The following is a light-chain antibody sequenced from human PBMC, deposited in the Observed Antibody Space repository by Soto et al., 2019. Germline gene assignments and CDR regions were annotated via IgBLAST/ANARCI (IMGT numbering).Light chain of an antibody. V-gene: IGKV3-20*01. CDR1: QSVSSSY. CDR2: GAS. Sequence: EIVLTQSPATLSLSPGERATLSCRASQSVSSSYLAWYQQKPGQAPRLLIYGASSRATGIPVRFSGSGSGTDFTLTISRLEPEDFAVYYCQQYGSSPPTFGQGTKVDIK. J-gene: IGKJ1*01. CDR3: QQYGSSPPT.